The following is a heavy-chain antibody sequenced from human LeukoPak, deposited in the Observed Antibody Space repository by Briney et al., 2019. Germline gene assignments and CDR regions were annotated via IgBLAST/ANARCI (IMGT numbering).Heavy chain of an antibody. CDR2: IYSGGST. D-gene: IGHD4-17*01. V-gene: IGHV3-53*01. Sequence: PGGSLRLSCAASGFTVSSHYMSWVRQAPGKGLEWVSVIYSGGSTYYADSVKGRFIISRDNSKNTLYLQMNSLRAEDTAVYYCARAYGDYVSHYYYYMDVWGKGTTVTVSS. CDR1: GFTVSSHY. J-gene: IGHJ6*03. CDR3: ARAYGDYVSHYYYYMDV.